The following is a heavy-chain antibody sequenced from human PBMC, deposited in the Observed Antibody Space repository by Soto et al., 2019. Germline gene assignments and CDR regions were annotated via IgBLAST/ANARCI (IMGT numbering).Heavy chain of an antibody. D-gene: IGHD3-3*01. V-gene: IGHV1-69*06. CDR3: ARRDTSGFLRYFDN. J-gene: IGHJ4*02. CDR1: GGTLSSFINYP. Sequence: QMQLVQSGAEVKKPGSSVKVSCKASGGTLSSFINYPINWVRQAPGQGLEWMGGIVPNVRTVNYAQKFQGRVTISADKSTGTTYVEVSSLRSEDTALYYCARRDTSGFLRYFDNWGQGTLVTVSS. CDR2: IVPNVRTV.